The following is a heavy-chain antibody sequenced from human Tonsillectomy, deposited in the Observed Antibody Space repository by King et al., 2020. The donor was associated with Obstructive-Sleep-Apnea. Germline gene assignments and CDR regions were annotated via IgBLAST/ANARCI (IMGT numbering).Heavy chain of an antibody. CDR3: ATSKGYCTSTSCYAPFDY. V-gene: IGHV5-51*01. Sequence: QLVQSGAEVIKPGESLKISCKGSGYSFTSYWIGWVRQMPGKGLEGMGIIYPGDSDTRYSPSFQGQVTISADKSISTAYLQWSSLKASDTAMYYCATSKGYCTSTSCYAPFDYWGQGTLVTVSS. CDR1: GYSFTSYW. J-gene: IGHJ4*02. D-gene: IGHD2-2*01. CDR2: IYPGDSDT.